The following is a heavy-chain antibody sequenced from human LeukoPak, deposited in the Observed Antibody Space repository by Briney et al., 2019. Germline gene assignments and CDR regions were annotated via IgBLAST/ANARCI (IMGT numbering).Heavy chain of an antibody. D-gene: IGHD3-22*01. J-gene: IGHJ4*02. CDR1: GYTFTSYA. Sequence: GASVKVSCKASGYTFTSYAMHWVRRAPGQRLEWMGWINAGNGDTKYSQKFQGRVTITRDTSASTAYMELSSLRSEDTAVYYCARDYSGYYYDSSGYLAPHYFDYWGQGTLVTVSS. V-gene: IGHV1-3*01. CDR2: INAGNGDT. CDR3: ARDYSGYYYDSSGYLAPHYFDY.